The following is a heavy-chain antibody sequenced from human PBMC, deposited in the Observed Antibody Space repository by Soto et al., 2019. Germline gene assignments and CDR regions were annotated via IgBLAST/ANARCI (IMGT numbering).Heavy chain of an antibody. V-gene: IGHV1-18*01. Sequence: QVQLVQSGAEVKKPGASVKVSCKASGYTFTSYGISWVRQAPGQGLEWMGWISAYNGNTNYAQQLQGRVTMTTDTSTSTAYMERRSLRSDDTAVYYCARALTTGTTSYWFDPWGQGTLVTVSS. CDR3: ARALTTGTTSYWFDP. D-gene: IGHD1-7*01. CDR2: ISAYNGNT. CDR1: GYTFTSYG. J-gene: IGHJ5*02.